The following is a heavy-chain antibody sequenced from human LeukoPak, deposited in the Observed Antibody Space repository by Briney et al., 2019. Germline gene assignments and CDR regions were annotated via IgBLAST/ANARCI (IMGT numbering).Heavy chain of an antibody. CDR3: VRDHTRLDYSSIWHYFDS. Sequence: PGGSLRLSCAASGFTFSDYYMSWIRQAPGKGLEWISYISSSSSIIYYADSVKGRFTISRDNAKSSLYLQMNSLRAEDTAVYYCVRDHTRLDYSSIWHYFDSWGQGTLVIVSS. J-gene: IGHJ4*02. CDR2: ISSSSSII. D-gene: IGHD6-13*01. CDR1: GFTFSDYY. V-gene: IGHV3-11*01.